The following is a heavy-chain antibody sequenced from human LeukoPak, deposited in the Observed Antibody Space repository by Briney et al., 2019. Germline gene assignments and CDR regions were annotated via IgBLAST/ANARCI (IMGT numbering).Heavy chain of an antibody. CDR2: IYSGGST. D-gene: IGHD3-10*01. CDR3: ANTMVRGVIIKGFDY. CDR1: GFTFSSYW. V-gene: IGHV3-53*01. J-gene: IGHJ4*02. Sequence: PGGSLRLSCAASGFTFSSYWMSWVREAPGKGLEWVSVIYSGGSTYYADSVKGRFTISRDNSKNTLYLQMNSLRAEDTAVYYCANTMVRGVIIKGFDYWGQGTLVTVSS.